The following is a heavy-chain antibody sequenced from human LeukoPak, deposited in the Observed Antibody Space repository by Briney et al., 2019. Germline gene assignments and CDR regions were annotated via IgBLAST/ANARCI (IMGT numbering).Heavy chain of an antibody. Sequence: GGSLRLSCAPSGFTFSRHGMHWVRQAPGKGLKWVAIISNDGSRKYYAHSVEGRFTISRDNSKNTLYLQMDSLRAEDTAVYYCARDRAWNYFDYWGQGTLVTVSS. D-gene: IGHD3-3*01. CDR3: ARDRAWNYFDY. CDR2: ISNDGSRK. J-gene: IGHJ4*02. V-gene: IGHV3-30*03. CDR1: GFTFSRHG.